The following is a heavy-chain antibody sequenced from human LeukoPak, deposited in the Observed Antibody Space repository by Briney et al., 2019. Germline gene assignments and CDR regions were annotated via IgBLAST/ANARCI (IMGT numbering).Heavy chain of an antibody. V-gene: IGHV1-18*01. CDR1: GYTFTSYG. J-gene: IGHJ6*03. Sequence: SVKVSCKASGYTFTSYGISWVRQAPGQGLEWMGWISAYNGNTNYAQKLQGRVTMTTDTSTSTAYMELRSLRSDDTAVYYCARLEQYGYLHYYYYYYMDVWGKGTTVTVSS. CDR2: ISAYNGNT. D-gene: IGHD5-18*01. CDR3: ARLEQYGYLHYYYYYYMDV.